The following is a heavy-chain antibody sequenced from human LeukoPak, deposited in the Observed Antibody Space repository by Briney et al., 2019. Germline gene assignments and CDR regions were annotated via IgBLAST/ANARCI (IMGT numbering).Heavy chain of an antibody. V-gene: IGHV3-7*01. J-gene: IGHJ4*02. D-gene: IGHD6-19*01. CDR3: VRYGRSGWHFDH. Sequence: GGSLRLSCAASGFTFSSYWMSWVRQTPEKGQEWVANIKQDGSEKYYVDSVNGRFTNSRDNAKNSIFLQMNSLRAEDTAVYYCVRYGRSGWHFDHWGQGTRVTVSS. CDR2: IKQDGSEK. CDR1: GFTFSSYW.